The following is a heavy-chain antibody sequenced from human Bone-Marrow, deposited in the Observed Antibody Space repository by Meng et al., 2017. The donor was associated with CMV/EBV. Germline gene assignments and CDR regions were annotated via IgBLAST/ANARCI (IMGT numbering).Heavy chain of an antibody. CDR2: TNHSGIT. J-gene: IGHJ6*02. D-gene: IGHD6-25*01. Sequence: SETLSLTCAVYGGSFSIYYWSWIRQPPGKGLELIGQTNHSGITNYYPPLKIRVTISVDTSTIQFSLRLSSVTAADTAVYYFARFGLGNRIPAAWGMDVWGQGTTVTVSS. CDR3: ARFGLGNRIPAAWGMDV. CDR1: GGSFSIYY. V-gene: IGHV4-34*01.